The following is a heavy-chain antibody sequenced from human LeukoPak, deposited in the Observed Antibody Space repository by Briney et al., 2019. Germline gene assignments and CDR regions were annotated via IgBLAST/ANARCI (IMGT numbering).Heavy chain of an antibody. V-gene: IGHV4-61*01. CDR2: LYPSGST. CDR3: ARHLRGGFGSGLYYFDY. D-gene: IGHD3-10*01. Sequence: SATLSLTCTVSGGSVSSDTYYWSWIRQAPGKGLEWIGYLYPSGSTHYSPSLRSRVTISVDTSKNRFSLKLSSVSAADTAVYYCARHLRGGFGSGLYYFDYWGQGTLVTVSS. J-gene: IGHJ4*02. CDR1: GGSVSSDTYY.